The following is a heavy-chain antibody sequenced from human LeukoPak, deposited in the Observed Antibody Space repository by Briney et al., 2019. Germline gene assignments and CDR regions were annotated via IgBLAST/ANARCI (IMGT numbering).Heavy chain of an antibody. CDR2: INPSGGST. Sequence: ASVKVSCKASGYTFTNYHMNWVRQAPGQGLEWVGIINPSGGSTTNAQKFQGRVIMTRDMSTSTVYMELSSLRSEDTAVYFCARYGHSPFFDYWGQGTLVIVSS. CDR3: ARYGHSPFFDY. CDR1: GYTFTNYH. D-gene: IGHD4-17*01. V-gene: IGHV1-46*01. J-gene: IGHJ4*02.